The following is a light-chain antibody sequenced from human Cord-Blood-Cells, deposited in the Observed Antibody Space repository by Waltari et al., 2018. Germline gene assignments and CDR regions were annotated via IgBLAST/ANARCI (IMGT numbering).Light chain of an antibody. Sequence: QSVLTQPPSASGTPGPRVTISCSGSSSNIGSNYVYWYQQHPGTAPKLLIYRNNQRPSGVPDRLSGSKSGTSASLDISGLRSEDEADYYCGAWDDGLSGYVFGTGTKVTVL. CDR1: SSNIGSNY. J-gene: IGLJ1*01. CDR3: GAWDDGLSGYV. CDR2: RNN. V-gene: IGLV1-47*01.